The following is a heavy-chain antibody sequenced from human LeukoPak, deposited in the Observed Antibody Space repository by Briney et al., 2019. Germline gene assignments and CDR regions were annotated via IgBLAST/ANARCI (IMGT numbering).Heavy chain of an antibody. D-gene: IGHD2-15*01. CDR2: INTSGGST. V-gene: IGHV1-46*01. CDR3: ARGRDNDY. Sequence: ASVKLSCKASGYTLSSDYMHWVRQAPGQGLELMGIINTSGGSTSYAEKFQGRVRMTRDTSTSTVYMELSSLRSEDTAVYYCARGRDNDYWGQGTLVTVSS. J-gene: IGHJ4*02. CDR1: GYTLSSDY.